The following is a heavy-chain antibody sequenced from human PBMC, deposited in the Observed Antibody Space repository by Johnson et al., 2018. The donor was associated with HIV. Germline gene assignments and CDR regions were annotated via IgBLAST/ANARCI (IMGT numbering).Heavy chain of an antibody. CDR1: GFTFPDFG. Sequence: VHLVESGGGVVQPGGSLRLSCAASGFTFPDFGMHWVRQSPGRGLEWVAFLRFDGSNEYYADSVKGRFTISRDNSKNTLYIQMNSLTSEDTAVYYCAKDSATGWQNDALEMWGLGTMVTVSS. D-gene: IGHD6-19*01. J-gene: IGHJ3*02. V-gene: IGHV3-30*02. CDR3: AKDSATGWQNDALEM. CDR2: LRFDGSNE.